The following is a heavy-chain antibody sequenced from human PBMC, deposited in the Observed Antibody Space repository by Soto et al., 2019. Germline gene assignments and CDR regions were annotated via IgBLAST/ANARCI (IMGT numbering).Heavy chain of an antibody. D-gene: IGHD3-22*01. J-gene: IGHJ3*02. CDR2: ISGSGGST. CDR1: GCTFSSYA. V-gene: IGHV3-23*01. CDR3: AKGIVTMIVVVMDDAFDI. Sequence: GGSLRLSCAASGCTFSSYAMSWVRQAPGKGLEWVSAISGSGGSTYYADSVKGRFTISRDNSKNTLYLQMNSLRAEDTAVYYCAKGIVTMIVVVMDDAFDIWGQGTMVTVSS.